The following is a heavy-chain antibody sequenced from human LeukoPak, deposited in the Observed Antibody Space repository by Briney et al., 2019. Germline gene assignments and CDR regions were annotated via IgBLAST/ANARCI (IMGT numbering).Heavy chain of an antibody. J-gene: IGHJ4*02. Sequence: WGALRLSCAASGFSFGSYWMSWVRPAPGEGLGGGANIKQDGNEEFYVASVKGRFTISRDNGKNSLYLHMHSLGAEDTAVYYCATDLGHSIHYFVSWGQGTLVTVSS. D-gene: IGHD2-21*01. V-gene: IGHV3-7*01. CDR1: GFSFGSYW. CDR3: ATDLGHSIHYFVS. CDR2: IKQDGNEE.